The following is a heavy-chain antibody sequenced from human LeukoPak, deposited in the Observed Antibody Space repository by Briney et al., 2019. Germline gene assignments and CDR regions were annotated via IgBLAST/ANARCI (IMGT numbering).Heavy chain of an antibody. V-gene: IGHV3-48*04. Sequence: GGSLRLSCAASGFTFSSYSMNWVRQAPGKGLEWVSYISNSGGTTYYADSVKGRFTISRDNAQNSLYLQMNSLRAEDTAVYYCARDERERPPVGDYYGMDVWGQGTTVTVSS. CDR1: GFTFSSYS. CDR3: ARDERERPPVGDYYGMDV. D-gene: IGHD3-16*01. J-gene: IGHJ6*02. CDR2: ISNSGGTT.